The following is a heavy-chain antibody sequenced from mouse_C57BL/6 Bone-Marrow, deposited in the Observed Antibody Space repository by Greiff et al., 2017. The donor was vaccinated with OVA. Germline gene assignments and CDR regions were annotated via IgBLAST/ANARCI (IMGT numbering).Heavy chain of an antibody. CDR2: IYPGDGDT. V-gene: IGHV1-82*01. D-gene: IGHD2-4*01. CDR3: ARFGDYDRGLDY. CDR1: GYAFSSSW. Sequence: VKLQESGPELVKPGASVKISCKASGYAFSSSWMNWVKQRPGKGLEWIGRIYPGDGDTNYNGKFKGKATLTADKSSSTAYMQLSSLTSEDSAVYFCARFGDYDRGLDYWGQGTTLTVPS. J-gene: IGHJ2*01.